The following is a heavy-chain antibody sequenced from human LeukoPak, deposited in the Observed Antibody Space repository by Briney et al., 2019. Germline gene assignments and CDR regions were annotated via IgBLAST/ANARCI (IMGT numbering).Heavy chain of an antibody. CDR1: GYTFTGYY. Sequence: ASVMVSCKASGYTFTGYYMHWVRQAPGQGLEWMGRINPNSGGTNYAQKFQGRVTMTRDTSISTAYMELSRLRSDDTAVYYCARDEGYYYAFDIWGQGTMVTVSS. V-gene: IGHV1-2*06. CDR2: INPNSGGT. CDR3: ARDEGYYYAFDI. D-gene: IGHD3-22*01. J-gene: IGHJ3*02.